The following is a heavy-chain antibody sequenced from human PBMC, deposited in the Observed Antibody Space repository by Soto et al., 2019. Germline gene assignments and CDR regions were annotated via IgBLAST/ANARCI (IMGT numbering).Heavy chain of an antibody. V-gene: IGHV4-59*01. CDR1: GGSMRNYF. CDR3: AAGEASSRNLAPYYLDF. Sequence: TLSLTCTVSGGSMRNYFWTWIWQPPGKGLEWIGYIHYSGTTSFFPSYNPSLRSRVTISEDTSKNQFSLKLLSVTTADTAVYFCAAGEASSRNLAPYYLDFWGQGTLVTVSS. D-gene: IGHD6-13*01. CDR2: IHYSGTT. J-gene: IGHJ4*02.